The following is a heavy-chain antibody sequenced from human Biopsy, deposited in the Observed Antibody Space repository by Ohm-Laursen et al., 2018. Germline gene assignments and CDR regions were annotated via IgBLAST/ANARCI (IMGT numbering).Heavy chain of an antibody. CDR1: GFSFTGYY. V-gene: IGHV1-2*02. D-gene: IGHD6-19*01. J-gene: IGHJ4*02. CDR2: ISPKSGDT. Sequence: GASVKVSCKASGFSFTGYYIHWVRQAPGQGLEWMGWISPKSGDTNYAHKFQGNITTTRDTSMSTAYMEMSRLRCDDTAVYYCALQSVAQMKNFDYWGQGTLVTVSS. CDR3: ALQSVAQMKNFDY.